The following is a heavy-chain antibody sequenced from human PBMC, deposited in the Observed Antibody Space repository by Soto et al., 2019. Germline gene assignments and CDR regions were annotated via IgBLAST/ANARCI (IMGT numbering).Heavy chain of an antibody. CDR1: GFIFSAFA. D-gene: IGHD5-12*01. CDR3: ARDLSDSGYVFDY. CDR2: ISFDGKNK. V-gene: IGHV3-30*04. Sequence: QVQLVESGGGVVQPGRSLRLSCAASGFIFSAFAMHWVRQAPGKGLEWVAVISFDGKNKYYTDSVKGRFSVSRDNSKNTLFLQMSSLRAEDTAVYFCARDLSDSGYVFDYWGPGTLVTVSS. J-gene: IGHJ4*02.